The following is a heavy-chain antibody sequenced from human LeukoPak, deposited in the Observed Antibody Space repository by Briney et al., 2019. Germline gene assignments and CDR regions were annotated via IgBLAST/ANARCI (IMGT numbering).Heavy chain of an antibody. CDR1: GFTFNNAW. Sequence: GGSLRLSCAASGFTFNNAWMSWVRQAPGKGLEWVGRIKSKTDGGTTDYAAPVKGRFTISRDDSKNTLYLQMNSLKTEDTAVYYCTTDQLIVYSYGYRAFDYWGQGTLVTVSS. D-gene: IGHD5-18*01. J-gene: IGHJ4*02. V-gene: IGHV3-15*01. CDR3: TTDQLIVYSYGYRAFDY. CDR2: IKSKTDGGTT.